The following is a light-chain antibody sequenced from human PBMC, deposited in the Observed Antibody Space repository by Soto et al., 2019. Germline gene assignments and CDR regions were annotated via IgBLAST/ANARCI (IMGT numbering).Light chain of an antibody. J-gene: IGLJ2*01. CDR3: SSYAGSSIYVV. V-gene: IGLV2-23*01. Sequence: QSALTQPASVSGSPGQSITISCTGTNNDVGCYNLVSWYQQHPGKAPKVMLYEGNKRPSGGSNRFSASKSGNTASMTISGLQAEDEADYYCSSYAGSSIYVVFGGGTKVTVL. CDR2: EGN. CDR1: NNDVGCYNL.